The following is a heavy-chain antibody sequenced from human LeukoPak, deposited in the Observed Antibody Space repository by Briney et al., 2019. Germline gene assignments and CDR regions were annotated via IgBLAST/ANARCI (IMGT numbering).Heavy chain of an antibody. CDR2: INHSGST. V-gene: IGHV4-34*01. Sequence: KASETLSLTCAVYGGSFSGYYWSWIRQPPGKGLEWIGEINHSGSTNYNPSLKSRVTISVDTSKNQFSLKLSSVTAADTAVYYCARHTDNIRFAMDVWGLGTTVTVSS. D-gene: IGHD1-14*01. J-gene: IGHJ6*02. CDR1: GGSFSGYY. CDR3: ARHTDNIRFAMDV.